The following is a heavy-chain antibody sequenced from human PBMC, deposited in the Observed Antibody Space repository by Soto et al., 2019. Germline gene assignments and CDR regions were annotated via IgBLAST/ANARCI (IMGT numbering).Heavy chain of an antibody. CDR2: ITFDGSSQ. D-gene: IGHD2-15*01. V-gene: IGHV3-30*04. CDR1: GFSFNSYA. CDR3: AKDRPGYCSDGLCYEHFHYGMDV. J-gene: IGHJ6*02. Sequence: QVQLVESGGRVVHPGTSLRLSCEVSGFSFNSYAMHWVRQAPGKGLEWVAAITFDGSSQFYAGSVRGRFTISRDNYRNTLFLDMTSLRPEDTAMYFCAKDRPGYCSDGLCYEHFHYGMDVWGQGTTVTV.